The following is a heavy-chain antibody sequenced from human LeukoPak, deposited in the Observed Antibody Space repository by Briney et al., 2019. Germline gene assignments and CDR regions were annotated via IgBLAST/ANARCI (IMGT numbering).Heavy chain of an antibody. CDR2: ILGSGDAK. Sequence: PGGSLRLSCAASGVTFSNYAMNWVRQAPGKGLEWVSVILGSGDAKDYADSVKSRFSISRAKSKNTLYLQLNSLTAEDTAVYYCVKGAYDYLEIAYFDYWGQGTLVTVSS. J-gene: IGHJ4*02. CDR3: VKGAYDYLEIAYFDY. V-gene: IGHV3-23*01. D-gene: IGHD5-12*01. CDR1: GVTFSNYA.